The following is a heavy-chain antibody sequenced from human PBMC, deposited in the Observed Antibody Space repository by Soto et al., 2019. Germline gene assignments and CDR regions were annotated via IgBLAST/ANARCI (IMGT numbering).Heavy chain of an antibody. CDR3: AKPQVDCSSTTCYSDYYYYYGMDV. D-gene: IGHD2-2*01. CDR2: IKQDGSQK. CDR1: GFIFSSSW. J-gene: IGHJ6*02. Sequence: GGSLRLSCAASGFIFSSSWMSWVRQAPGKGLEWVANIKQDGSQKYYVDSVKGRFTISRDNAKNSLYLQMNSLRAEDTAVYYCAKPQVDCSSTTCYSDYYYYYGMDVWGQGTTVTVSS. V-gene: IGHV3-7*03.